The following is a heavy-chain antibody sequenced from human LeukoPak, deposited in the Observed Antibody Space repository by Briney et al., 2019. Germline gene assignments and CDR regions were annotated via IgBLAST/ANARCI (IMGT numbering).Heavy chain of an antibody. CDR2: ISCSSSTI. D-gene: IGHD2-2*01. CDR3: ARAAVPAPDCSSTSCYSAGRGDWFDP. V-gene: IGHV3-48*01. Sequence: GGSLRLSCAASGFTFSSYSMNWVRQAPGKGLEWVSYISCSSSTIYYADSVKGRFTISRDNAKNSLYLQMNSLRAEDTAVYYCARAAVPAPDCSSTSCYSAGRGDWFDPWGQGTLVTVSS. CDR1: GFTFSSYS. J-gene: IGHJ5*02.